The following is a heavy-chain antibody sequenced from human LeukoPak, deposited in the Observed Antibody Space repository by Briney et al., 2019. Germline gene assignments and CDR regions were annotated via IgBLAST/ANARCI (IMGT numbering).Heavy chain of an antibody. CDR2: IYYSGST. D-gene: IGHD6-19*01. V-gene: IGHV4-39*07. CDR3: AREFGRIAVAGDYFDY. J-gene: IGHJ4*02. Sequence: PSETLSLTCTVSGGSISSSSYYWGWIRQPPGKGLEWIGSIYYSGSTYYNPSLKSRVTISVDTSKNQFSVKVSSVTAADTAVYYCAREFGRIAVAGDYFDYWGQGTLVTVSS. CDR1: GGSISSSSYY.